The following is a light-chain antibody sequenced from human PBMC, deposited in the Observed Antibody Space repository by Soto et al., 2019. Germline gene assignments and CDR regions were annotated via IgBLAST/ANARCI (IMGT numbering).Light chain of an antibody. J-gene: IGKJ4*01. CDR2: AAS. CDR3: QQVNNYPLT. CDR1: QAISSY. Sequence: DIQMTQSPSLLSASVGDRVTITCRASQAISSYLAWYQQKPGKAPKVLIHAASSLQSGVPSRFSGSGSGTEFTLTISSLKPEDFATYYCQQVNNYPLTFGGGTKVDIK. V-gene: IGKV1-9*01.